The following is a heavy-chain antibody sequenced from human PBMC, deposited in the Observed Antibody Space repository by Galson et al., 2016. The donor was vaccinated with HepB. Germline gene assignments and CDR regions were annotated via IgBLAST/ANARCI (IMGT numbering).Heavy chain of an antibody. Sequence: SETLSLTCSVSGASLSGFHWTWIRQPHGKGLEWIGHIYYTGTTNYNPSLQSRVTMSVDKSKNQFSLSLRSVTTADPATYYCARHPPGYPNCFDSWGQGALVAVSS. V-gene: IGHV4-59*08. D-gene: IGHD3-9*01. CDR1: GASLSGFH. J-gene: IGHJ5*01. CDR2: IYYTGTT. CDR3: ARHPPGYPNCFDS.